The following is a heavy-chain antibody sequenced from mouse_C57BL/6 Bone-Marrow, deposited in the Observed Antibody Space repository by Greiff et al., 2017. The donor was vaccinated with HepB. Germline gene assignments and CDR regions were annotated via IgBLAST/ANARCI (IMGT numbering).Heavy chain of an antibody. CDR3: TARILRYPYYLDY. CDR2: IDPEDGDT. D-gene: IGHD1-1*01. Sequence: VQLQQSGAELVRPGASVKFSCTASGFNIKDDYMHWVKQRPEQGLEWIGRIDPEDGDTEYAPSFQGKATITADTSSNTDYLQLSSLTSEDTAVYYYTARILRYPYYLDYGGQGTTLTVSS. CDR1: GFNIKDDY. J-gene: IGHJ2*01. V-gene: IGHV14-1*01.